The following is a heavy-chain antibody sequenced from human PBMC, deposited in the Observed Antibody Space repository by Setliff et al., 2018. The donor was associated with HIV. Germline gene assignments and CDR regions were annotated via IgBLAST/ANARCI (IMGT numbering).Heavy chain of an antibody. D-gene: IGHD4-17*01. V-gene: IGHV4-39*01. CDR3: ARHPTYGDYVRFDY. CDR2: IYYSGST. J-gene: IGHJ4*02. Sequence: PSETLSLTCPVSGGSISSSSYYWGWIRQPPGKGLEWIGSIYYSGSTYYNPSLKSRVTISVDTTKNQFSLKLSSVTAADTAVYYCARHPTYGDYVRFDYWGQGTLVTVSS. CDR1: GGSISSSSYY.